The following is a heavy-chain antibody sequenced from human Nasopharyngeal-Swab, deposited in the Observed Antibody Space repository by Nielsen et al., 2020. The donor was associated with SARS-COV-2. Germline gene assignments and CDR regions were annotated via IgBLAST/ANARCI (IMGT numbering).Heavy chain of an antibody. J-gene: IGHJ4*02. CDR1: GFPFSSYW. CDR2: IKQDGSEK. Sequence: ESLEITCAGFGFPFSSYWMSWVRQAPGKGLEWGASIKQDGSEKYSVDSVKGRFTISRDNAKNSLYLQMNSLRAEDTSVYYCARDQLDHPYDYVWGTYRYTYFDYWGQGTLVTVSS. CDR3: ARDQLDHPYDYVWGTYRYTYFDY. D-gene: IGHD3-16*02. V-gene: IGHV3-7*01.